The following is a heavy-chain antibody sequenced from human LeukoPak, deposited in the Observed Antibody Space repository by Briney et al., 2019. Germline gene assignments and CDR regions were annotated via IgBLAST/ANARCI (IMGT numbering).Heavy chain of an antibody. Sequence: GGSLRLSCAASGFTVSTNYMTWVRQAPGKGLEWVSVIYSGGTTYYADSVKGRFGISRDNSKYTLYLQMNSLRAEDTAVYYCARYDYGRSGFDYWGQGTLVTVSS. J-gene: IGHJ4*02. D-gene: IGHD5-12*01. CDR2: IYSGGTT. CDR1: GFTVSTNY. CDR3: ARYDYGRSGFDY. V-gene: IGHV3-66*01.